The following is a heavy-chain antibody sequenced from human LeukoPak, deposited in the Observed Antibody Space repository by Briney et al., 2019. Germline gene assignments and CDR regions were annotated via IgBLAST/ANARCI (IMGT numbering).Heavy chain of an antibody. D-gene: IGHD5-18*01. J-gene: IGHJ4*02. V-gene: IGHV1-18*01. CDR3: ARDPLTAMVGYADY. CDR2: INTYNGNI. CDR1: GYIFTTYG. Sequence: GASVKVSCKASGYIFTTYGNSWVRQAPGQGLEWMGWINTYNGNIDYAQKLQGRVTMTTDTSTSTAYMELRSLRSDDTAVYYCARDPLTAMVGYADYWGQGTLVTVSS.